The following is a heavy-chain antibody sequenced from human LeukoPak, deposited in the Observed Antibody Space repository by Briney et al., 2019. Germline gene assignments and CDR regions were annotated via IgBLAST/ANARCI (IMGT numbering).Heavy chain of an antibody. CDR1: GGSISSGGYY. CDR2: IYYSGST. J-gene: IGHJ4*02. V-gene: IGHV4-31*03. D-gene: IGHD5-18*01. CDR3: ARDGSRAPYVDTAPSFDY. Sequence: PSETLSLTCTVSGGSISSGGYYWSWIRQHPGKGLEWIGYIYYSGSTYYNPSLKSRVTISVDTSKNQFSLKLSSVTAAATAVYYCARDGSRAPYVDTAPSFDYWGQGTLVTVSS.